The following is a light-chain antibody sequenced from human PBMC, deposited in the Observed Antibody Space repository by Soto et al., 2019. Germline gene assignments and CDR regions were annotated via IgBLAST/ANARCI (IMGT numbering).Light chain of an antibody. CDR1: TSNIGAPYD. Sequence: QSVLKQPPTESDAPGQRGSISCTRSTSNIGAPYDVHWYQHLPGTAPKLLIYGDNNRPSGVPDRFSGSKSGTSASLAITRLQAEDEADYYCQSYDISLHNYVFGTGAKVTVL. CDR2: GDN. V-gene: IGLV1-40*01. CDR3: QSYDISLHNYV. J-gene: IGLJ1*01.